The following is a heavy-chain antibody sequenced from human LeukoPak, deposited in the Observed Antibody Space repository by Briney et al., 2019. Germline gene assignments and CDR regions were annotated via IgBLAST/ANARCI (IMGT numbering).Heavy chain of an antibody. CDR2: IRYDGSNK. CDR1: GFTFSSYG. CDR3: AKSPEQQLDPYYYYYYMDA. V-gene: IGHV3-30*02. J-gene: IGHJ6*03. D-gene: IGHD6-13*01. Sequence: PGGSLRLSCAATGFTFSSYGMHWVREAPGKGLEWVAFIRYDGSNKYYADCVKGRFSISRDNSKNTLYLQMNSLRAEDTAVYYRAKSPEQQLDPYYYYYYMDAWGKGTTVTISS.